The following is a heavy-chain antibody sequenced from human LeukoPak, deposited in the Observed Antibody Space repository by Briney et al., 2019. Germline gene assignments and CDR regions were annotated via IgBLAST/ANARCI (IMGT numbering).Heavy chain of an antibody. CDR2: IYYSGST. CDR3: ARHISPGWFGALNYDY. V-gene: IGHV4-39*01. D-gene: IGHD3-10*01. CDR1: GGSISSSSYY. Sequence: TSETLSLTCTVSGGSISSSSYYWGWIRQPPGKGLEWIGSIYYSGSTYYNPSLKSRVTISVDTSKNRFSLKLSSVTAADTAVYYCARHISPGWFGALNYDYWGQGTLVTVSS. J-gene: IGHJ4*02.